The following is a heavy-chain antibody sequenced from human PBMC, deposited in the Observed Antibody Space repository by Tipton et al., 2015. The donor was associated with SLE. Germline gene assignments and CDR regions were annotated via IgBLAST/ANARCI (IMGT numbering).Heavy chain of an antibody. CDR1: GFTFSSYA. D-gene: IGHD2-15*01. CDR3: ARGGAHCSGGSCFYFDY. V-gene: IGHV3-23*01. CDR2: ISGSGGST. Sequence: SLRLSCAASGFTFSSYAMNWVRQAPGKGLEWVASISGSGGSTYYADSVKGRVTISRDNARDSVHLQVNNLRVEDTAVYYCARGGAHCSGGSCFYFDYWGQGTLVTV. J-gene: IGHJ4*02.